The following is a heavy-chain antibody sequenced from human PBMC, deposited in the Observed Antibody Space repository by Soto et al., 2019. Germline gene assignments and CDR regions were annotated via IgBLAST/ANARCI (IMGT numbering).Heavy chain of an antibody. D-gene: IGHD3-16*01. J-gene: IGHJ4*02. CDR3: AGRLTTAASLDY. Sequence: VQLVESGGGLIQPGGSLRLSCAASGFTVSNNHMTWVRQAAGKGLELVSFVHGGGSTSYADSVKGRFTISRDNSKNTLYLQKDSLRAEDKAIYYCAGRLTTAASLDYWGRGTLVTVSS. V-gene: IGHV3-53*01. CDR2: VHGGGST. CDR1: GFTVSNNH.